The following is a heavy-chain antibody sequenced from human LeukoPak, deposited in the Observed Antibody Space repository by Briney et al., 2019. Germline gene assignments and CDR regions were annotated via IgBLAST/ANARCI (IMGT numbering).Heavy chain of an antibody. CDR2: INPNSGGT. CDR1: GYTFTGYY. CDR3: ARGGLIAARSENWFDP. V-gene: IGHV1-2*02. D-gene: IGHD6-6*01. Sequence: GASVKVSCKASGYTFTGYYMHWVRQAPGQGLEWMGWINPNSGGTNYAQKFQGRVTMTRDTSISTAYMELSRLRSDDTAVYYCARGGLIAARSENWFDPWGQGTLVTVSS. J-gene: IGHJ5*02.